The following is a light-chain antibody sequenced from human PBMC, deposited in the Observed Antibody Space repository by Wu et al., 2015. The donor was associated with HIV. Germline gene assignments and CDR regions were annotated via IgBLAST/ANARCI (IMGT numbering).Light chain of an antibody. CDR3: QQSYSSSVT. CDR1: QDINRF. J-gene: IGKJ2*01. Sequence: DIQMTQSPSSLSASVGDRVTITCRASQDINRFLSWYQHKVGKAPKLLIYAASTLQNGVPSRFSGSGSGRDFSLTITGVQREDFATYFCQQSYSSSVTFGQGTKLEV. CDR2: AAS. V-gene: IGKV1-39*01.